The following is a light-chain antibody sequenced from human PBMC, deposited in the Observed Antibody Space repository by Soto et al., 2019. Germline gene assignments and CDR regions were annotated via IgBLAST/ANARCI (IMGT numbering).Light chain of an antibody. Sequence: DVQMTQSPSSLSASVGDRVTITCQASHDISDYLNWYQQKPGKAPKLLICDASNLEPGVPSRFSGSGSGTDFTFTISSLQPEDIATYYCQQYNNLPFTFGPGTKVDIK. J-gene: IGKJ3*01. CDR2: DAS. CDR3: QQYNNLPFT. V-gene: IGKV1-33*01. CDR1: HDISDY.